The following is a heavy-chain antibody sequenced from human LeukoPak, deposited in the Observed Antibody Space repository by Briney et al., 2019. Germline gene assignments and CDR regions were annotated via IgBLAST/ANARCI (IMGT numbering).Heavy chain of an antibody. J-gene: IGHJ3*02. V-gene: IGHV4-59*11. D-gene: IGHD6-19*01. CDR1: GGSISSHY. CDR2: IYFSGST. Sequence: SETLSLTCTVSGGSISSHYWSWIRQPPGKGLEWFGYIYFSGSTNYNPSLKSRVTISIDTPNNQFSLKLSCVTAADTGVYYCARGLGAVAGRIYDGFDMWGQGTMVTVSS. CDR3: ARGLGAVAGRIYDGFDM.